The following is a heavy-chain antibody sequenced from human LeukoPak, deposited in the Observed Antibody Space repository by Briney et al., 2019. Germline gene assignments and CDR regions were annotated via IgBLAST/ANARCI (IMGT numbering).Heavy chain of an antibody. CDR1: GFTFSSDS. D-gene: IGHD6-13*01. Sequence: GGSLRLSCAVSGFTFSSDSMNWVREAPGKGLEWGSHISSGSSTIFYADSVKGRFTISRDNATNSRYLQMNSLRAEDTAVYYCARGQLTDPRIDYWGQGTLVTVSS. J-gene: IGHJ4*02. CDR2: ISSGSSTI. CDR3: ARGQLTDPRIDY. V-gene: IGHV3-48*04.